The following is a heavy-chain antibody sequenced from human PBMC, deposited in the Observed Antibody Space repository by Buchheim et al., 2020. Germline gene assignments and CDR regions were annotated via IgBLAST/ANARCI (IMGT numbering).Heavy chain of an antibody. CDR1: GGSVSSGSYY. CDR2: IYYSGST. D-gene: IGHD6-19*01. J-gene: IGHJ4*02. V-gene: IGHV4-61*01. Sequence: QVQLQESGPGLVKPSETLSLTCTVSGGSVSSGSYYWSWIRQPPGKGLEWIGYIYYSGSTNYNPSLKSRVTISVATSTNPFSLKLSSVTAADTAVYYCARGFRSSGWYYFDYWGQGTL. CDR3: ARGFRSSGWYYFDY.